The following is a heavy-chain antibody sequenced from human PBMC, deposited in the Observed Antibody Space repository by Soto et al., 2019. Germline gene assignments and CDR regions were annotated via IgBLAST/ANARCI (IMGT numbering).Heavy chain of an antibody. J-gene: IGHJ4*02. CDR1: GFTFSNYA. CDR3: AKAYFVWSSEQPYYFDY. CDR2: ISGSGGRS. D-gene: IGHD3-16*01. V-gene: IGHV3-23*01. Sequence: EVQLLDSGGGLVQPGGSLRLSCAASGFTFSNYAMTWVRQGPGKGLEWVSGISGSGGRSYYADSVKGLFTISRDNSKSTLYLQMNSLRAEDTAVYYCAKAYFVWSSEQPYYFDYWGQGTLVTGSS.